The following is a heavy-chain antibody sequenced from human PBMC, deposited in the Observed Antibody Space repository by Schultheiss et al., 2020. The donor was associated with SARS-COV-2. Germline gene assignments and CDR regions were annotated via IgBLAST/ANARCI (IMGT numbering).Heavy chain of an antibody. V-gene: IGHV3-30*02. CDR2: IWYDGSNK. CDR1: GFTFSSYG. J-gene: IGHJ6*02. D-gene: IGHD2-15*01. Sequence: GESLKISCAASGFTFSSYGMHWVRQAPGKGLEWVAVIWYDGSNKYYADSVKGRFTISRDNSKNTLYLQMNSLRAEDTALYYCAKDSCSGGSCYGMDVWGQGTTVTVSS. CDR3: AKDSCSGGSCYGMDV.